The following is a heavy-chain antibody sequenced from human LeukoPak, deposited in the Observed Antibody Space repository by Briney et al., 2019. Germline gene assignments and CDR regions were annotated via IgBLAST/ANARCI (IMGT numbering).Heavy chain of an antibody. J-gene: IGHJ4*02. CDR3: ARDECSSASCYLAY. CDR1: GYTFTSCG. Sequence: ASVKVSSKASGYTFTSCGISWVRQASGQGLEWMGWISAYNGNTNSAQKFQGRVTMTTDTSTSTVYMELRSLRSDDTAVYYYARDECSSASCYLAYWGQGTLVTVSS. CDR2: ISAYNGNT. D-gene: IGHD2-2*01. V-gene: IGHV1-18*01.